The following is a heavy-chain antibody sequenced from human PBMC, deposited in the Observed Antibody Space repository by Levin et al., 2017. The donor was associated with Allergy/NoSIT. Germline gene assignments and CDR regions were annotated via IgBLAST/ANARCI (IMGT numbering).Heavy chain of an antibody. CDR1: GGSIISTNYX. Sequence: NASETLSLTCTVSGGSIISTNYXXXXXXXXPGKGLEWIGSIYYTGSSHYNPSLKSRVTISVDTSKDHFSLNLTSVTAADTAVYFCARSSSLEYFDPWGQGTLVTVSS. V-gene: IGHV4-39*02. CDR2: IYYTGSS. J-gene: IGHJ5*02. CDR3: ARSSSLEYFDP. D-gene: IGHD3-3*01.